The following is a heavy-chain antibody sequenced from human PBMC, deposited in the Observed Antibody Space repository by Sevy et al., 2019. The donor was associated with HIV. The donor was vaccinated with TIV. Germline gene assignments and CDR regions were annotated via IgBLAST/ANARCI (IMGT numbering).Heavy chain of an antibody. V-gene: IGHV3-72*01. CDR1: GFTFSDHY. CDR2: IRNKANRYTT. CDR3: ARRATTGGFDY. D-gene: IGHD1-1*01. Sequence: GGSLRLSCAASGFTFSDHYMDWVRQAPGKGLEWVGRIRNKANRYTTEYAASVKGRFTISRDDSKNSLYLEMNSLKTEDTAVYYCARRATTGGFDYWGQGTLATVSS. J-gene: IGHJ4*02.